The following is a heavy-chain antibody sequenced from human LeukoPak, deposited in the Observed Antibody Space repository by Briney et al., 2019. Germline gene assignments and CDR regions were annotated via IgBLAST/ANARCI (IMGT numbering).Heavy chain of an antibody. CDR3: ARVVYSGYDFRGAMDV. Sequence: SETLSLTCAVYGGSFSGYYWSWIRQPPGKGLEWIGEINHSGSTYYNPSLKSRVTISVDTSKNQFSLKLSSVTAAETAVYYCARVVYSGYDFRGAMDVWGKGTTVTVSS. CDR2: INHSGST. CDR1: GGSFSGYY. D-gene: IGHD5-12*01. J-gene: IGHJ6*03. V-gene: IGHV4-34*01.